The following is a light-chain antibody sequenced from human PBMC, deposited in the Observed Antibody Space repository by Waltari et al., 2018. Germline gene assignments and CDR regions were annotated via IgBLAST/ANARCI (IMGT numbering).Light chain of an antibody. Sequence: QSVLTQPPSVSGAPGQRVTISCTGSSSNIGAGYDVPRYQQLPGTAPKLLIYNNNNRPSGVPDRFSGSKSGTSASLAITGLQAEDEPDYYCQSYDSSLSGVVFGGGTKLTVL. CDR3: QSYDSSLSGVV. CDR1: SSNIGAGYD. J-gene: IGLJ2*01. CDR2: NNN. V-gene: IGLV1-40*01.